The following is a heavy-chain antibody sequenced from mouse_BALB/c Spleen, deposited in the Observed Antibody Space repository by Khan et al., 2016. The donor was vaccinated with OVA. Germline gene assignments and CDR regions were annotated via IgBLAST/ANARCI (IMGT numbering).Heavy chain of an antibody. J-gene: IGHJ2*01. V-gene: IGHV1-18*01. CDR1: GYIFTDYT. D-gene: IGHD1-1*01. CDR3: ARTGYSSLAY. CDR2: INPNNGDT. Sequence: VRLQQSGPELVKPGASVKIPCKASGYIFTDYTMDWVKQSHGKSLEWIGDINPNNGDTFYNQKFKGKATLTVDKSSSTAFMELRSLTSEDTAVYYCARTGYSSLAYWGQGTTLSVSA.